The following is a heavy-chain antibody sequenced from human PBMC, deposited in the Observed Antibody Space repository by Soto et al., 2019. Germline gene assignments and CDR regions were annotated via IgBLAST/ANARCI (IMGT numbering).Heavy chain of an antibody. CDR1: GYTFTGYY. CDR3: ARGETGVAPFAX. J-gene: IGHJ5*02. CDR2: INPNSGAT. D-gene: IGHD3-16*01. Sequence: VSVKVSCKASGYTFTGYYIHWVRQAPGQGLEWMGWINPNSGATDYVHTFQGRVNMTRDRSITTAYMELSRLRSYDTAVYFCARGETGVAPFAXWGQGTMVTVSX. V-gene: IGHV1-2*02.